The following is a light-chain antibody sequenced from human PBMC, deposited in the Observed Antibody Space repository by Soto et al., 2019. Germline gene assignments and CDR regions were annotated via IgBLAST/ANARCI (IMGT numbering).Light chain of an antibody. V-gene: IGKV3-20*02. J-gene: IGKJ5*01. Sequence: ELVLTQSPATLSFSPGESATLSCRASQSVSSSLVWYQQKPGQAPRLLIYGESSRATGIPNRFSGSGSGTDLNLTISRLQPEDFATYYCQKLNSYLITCGQGTRLEIK. CDR3: QKLNSYLIT. CDR1: QSVSSS. CDR2: GES.